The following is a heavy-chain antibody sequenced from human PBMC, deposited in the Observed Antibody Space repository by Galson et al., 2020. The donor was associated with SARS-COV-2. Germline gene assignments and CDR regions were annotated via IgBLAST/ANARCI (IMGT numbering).Heavy chain of an antibody. CDR3: ARGVGASEKFDY. J-gene: IGHJ4*02. Sequence: SETLSLTCTVSGGSLSGYYWSWLRQPAGKGLEYIGRIYTNENTNYNPSLKSRVTMSVDSSKNQVSLKLSSVTAADTAVYCCARGVGASEKFDYWGQGTLVSVSS. CDR2: IYTNENT. CDR1: GGSLSGYY. V-gene: IGHV4-4*07. D-gene: IGHD1-26*01.